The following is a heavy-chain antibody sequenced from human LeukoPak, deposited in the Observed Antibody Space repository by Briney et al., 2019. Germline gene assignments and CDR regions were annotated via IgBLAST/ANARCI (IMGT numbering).Heavy chain of an antibody. V-gene: IGHV3-15*01. J-gene: IGHJ4*02. Sequence: GGSLRLSCAASGFTFSNAWMSWVRQAPGKGLEWVGRIKSKTDGGTTDYDAPVKGRFTISRDDSKNTLYLQMNSLKTEDTAVYYCTTDSGFLEWFSDYWGQGTLVTVSS. CDR3: TTDSGFLEWFSDY. D-gene: IGHD3-3*01. CDR1: GFTFSNAW. CDR2: IKSKTDGGTT.